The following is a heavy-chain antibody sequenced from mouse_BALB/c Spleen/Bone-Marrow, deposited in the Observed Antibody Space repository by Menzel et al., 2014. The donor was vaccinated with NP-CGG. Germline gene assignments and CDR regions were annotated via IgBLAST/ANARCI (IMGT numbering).Heavy chain of an antibody. V-gene: IGHV1-4*01. CDR2: INPSSGYT. CDR1: GYTFTTYT. CDR3: ARRDDGYVFFDY. Sequence: VQVVESGAELARPGASVKMSCRASGYTFTTYTIHWVRQRPGQGLEWIGYINPSSGYTNYNQKFKDKATLTADKSSGTAYMQLSSLTSEDSAVYYCARRDDGYVFFDYWGQGTTLTVSS. J-gene: IGHJ2*01. D-gene: IGHD2-3*01.